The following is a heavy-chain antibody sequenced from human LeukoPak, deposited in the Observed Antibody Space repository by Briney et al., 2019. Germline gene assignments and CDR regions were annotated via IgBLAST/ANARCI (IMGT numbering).Heavy chain of an antibody. CDR1: GYTFTGYY. V-gene: IGHV1-2*02. D-gene: IGHD6-19*01. CDR3: ARNVNSGWYFDY. J-gene: IGHJ4*02. Sequence: ASVEVSCKASGYTFTGYYMHWVRQAPGQGLEWMGWINPNSGGTNYAQKFQGRVTMTRDTSISTAYMELSRLRSDDTAVYYCARNVNSGWYFDYWGQGTLVAVSS. CDR2: INPNSGGT.